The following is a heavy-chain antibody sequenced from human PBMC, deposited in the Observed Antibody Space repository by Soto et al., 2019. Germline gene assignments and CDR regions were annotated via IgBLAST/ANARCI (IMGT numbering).Heavy chain of an antibody. Sequence: SETLSLTCTVSGGSISSGGYYWSWIRQHPGKGLEWIGYIYYSGSTYYNPSLKSRVTISVDTSKNQFSLKLSSVTAADTAVYYCARELRVRGVTSLWPAGFDPWGQGTLVTVSS. CDR2: IYYSGST. J-gene: IGHJ5*02. D-gene: IGHD3-10*01. CDR1: GGSISSGGYY. CDR3: ARELRVRGVTSLWPAGFDP. V-gene: IGHV4-31*03.